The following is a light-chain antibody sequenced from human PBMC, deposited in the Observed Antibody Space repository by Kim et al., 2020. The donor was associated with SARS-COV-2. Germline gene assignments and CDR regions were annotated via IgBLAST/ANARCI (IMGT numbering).Light chain of an antibody. Sequence: DIQMTQSPSSLSASVGDRVTITCQASQDISNYLNWYQQKPGKAPKLLIYDASNLETGVPSRFSGSGSGTDFTFTISSLQPEDIATYYSQQYDNLYTLGQGTNLEI. CDR1: QDISNY. CDR2: DAS. J-gene: IGKJ2*01. V-gene: IGKV1-33*01. CDR3: QQYDNLYT.